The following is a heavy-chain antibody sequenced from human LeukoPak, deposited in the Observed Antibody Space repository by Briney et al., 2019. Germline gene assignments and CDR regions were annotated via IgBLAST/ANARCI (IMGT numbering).Heavy chain of an antibody. CDR2: INWNSGST. Sequence: PGGSLRLSCAASGFTFDDYGMKWVRQAPGKGLEWVSGINWNSGSTGYADSVKGRFTISRDNAKNSLYLQMNSLRAEDTALYYCARVRVVWKLYDAFDIWGQGTKVTVSS. J-gene: IGHJ3*02. CDR1: GFTFDDYG. CDR3: ARVRVVWKLYDAFDI. V-gene: IGHV3-20*04. D-gene: IGHD1-1*01.